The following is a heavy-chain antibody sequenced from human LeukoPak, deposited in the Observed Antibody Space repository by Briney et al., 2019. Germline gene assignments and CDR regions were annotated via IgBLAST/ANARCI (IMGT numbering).Heavy chain of an antibody. J-gene: IGHJ3*02. CDR1: GFTFSSYA. V-gene: IGHV3-30-3*01. Sequence: PGGSLRLSCAASGFTFSSYAMHWVRQAPGKGLEWVAVISYDGSNKYYADSVKGRFTISRDNSKNTLYLQMNSLRAEDTAVYYCARARGWCCAFDIWGQGTMVTVSS. CDR2: ISYDGSNK. CDR3: ARARGWCCAFDI. D-gene: IGHD6-19*01.